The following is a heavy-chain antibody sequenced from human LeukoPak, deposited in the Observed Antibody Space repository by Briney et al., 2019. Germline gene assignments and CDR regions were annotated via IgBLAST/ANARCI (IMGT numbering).Heavy chain of an antibody. V-gene: IGHV1-3*03. Sequence: ASVKVSCKASGYTFTSYAMHWVRQAPGQRLEWMGWINACNGNTKYAQEFQGRVTITRDTSASTAYMELSSLRSEDRAVYYCARNYYDSSDSDAFDIWGQGTMVTVSS. CDR3: ARNYYDSSDSDAFDI. D-gene: IGHD3-22*01. CDR2: INACNGNT. CDR1: GYTFTSYA. J-gene: IGHJ3*02.